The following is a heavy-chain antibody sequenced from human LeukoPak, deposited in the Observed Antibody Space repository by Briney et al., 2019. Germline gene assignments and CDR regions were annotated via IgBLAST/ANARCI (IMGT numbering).Heavy chain of an antibody. CDR1: RFTFSSYS. V-gene: IGHV3-21*01. J-gene: IGHJ3*02. CDR2: ISSSGSYI. D-gene: IGHD5-12*01. CDR3: ARGMRLRHAFDI. Sequence: PGGSLRLSCAASRFTFSSYSMNWARQAPRTGLERVSSISSSGSYIYYADSVKSRFTISRDNATNSLYLQMIRLRAEDTAVYYCARGMRLRHAFDIWGQGTMVTVSS.